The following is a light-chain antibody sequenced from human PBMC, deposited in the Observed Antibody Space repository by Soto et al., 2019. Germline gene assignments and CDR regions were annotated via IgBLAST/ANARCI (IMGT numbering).Light chain of an antibody. CDR3: QQYGGLPRT. CDR1: QSVSSNY. CDR2: GAS. V-gene: IGKV3-20*01. J-gene: IGKJ1*01. Sequence: EIVLTQSPGTVSLSPGERATLSCRASQSVSSNYLAWYQQKPGQAPRLLIYGASSRATGIPDRFSGSGSGTDLTLTIIRLEPEDFSVYYCQQYGGLPRTFGQGTKVEIK.